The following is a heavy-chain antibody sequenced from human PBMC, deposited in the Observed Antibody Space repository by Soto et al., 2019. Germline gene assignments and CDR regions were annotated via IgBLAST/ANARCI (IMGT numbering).Heavy chain of an antibody. Sequence: TSETLSLTCTVSGGSTSSGGYYWSWIRQHPGKGLEWIGYIYYSGSTYYNPSLKSRVTISVDTSKNQFSLKLSSVTAADTAVYYCARYYGSEYYFDYWGQGTLVTVSS. D-gene: IGHD3-10*01. CDR2: IYYSGST. V-gene: IGHV4-31*03. J-gene: IGHJ4*02. CDR1: GGSTSSGGYY. CDR3: ARYYGSEYYFDY.